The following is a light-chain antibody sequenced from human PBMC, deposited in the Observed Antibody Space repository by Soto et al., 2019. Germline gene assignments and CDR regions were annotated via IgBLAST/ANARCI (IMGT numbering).Light chain of an antibody. J-gene: IGKJ1*01. CDR1: QSISSY. CDR2: AAS. V-gene: IGKV1-39*01. Sequence: DIQMTQSPSSLSASVGDRVTITCRASQSISSYLNWYQQKPGKVPKVLIYAASTLQSGVPSRFSGSGSGTDFTLTISSLQPEDFATYYCQQSYSTVVTFGQGTKVEIK. CDR3: QQSYSTVVT.